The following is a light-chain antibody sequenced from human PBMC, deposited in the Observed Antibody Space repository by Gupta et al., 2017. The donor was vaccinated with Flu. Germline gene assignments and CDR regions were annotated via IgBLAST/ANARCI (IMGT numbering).Light chain of an antibody. CDR3: QQYGNPPRIT. J-gene: IGKJ4*01. Sequence: EIQMTQSASTLSAFVGDRVTITCQASQDISNYLNWYQQKPGKAPKLLIYDASNWETAVPSRFSGSGYATDFTFTISSRQPEAIAAYYCQQYGNPPRITFGGGTRLEMK. V-gene: IGKV1-33*01. CDR1: QDISNY. CDR2: DAS.